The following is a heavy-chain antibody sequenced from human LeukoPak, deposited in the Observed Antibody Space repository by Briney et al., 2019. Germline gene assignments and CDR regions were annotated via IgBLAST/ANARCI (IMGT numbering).Heavy chain of an antibody. J-gene: IGHJ5*02. CDR2: IYYTTNP. CDR3: ARDRNYFDA. V-gene: IGHV4-59*11. Sequence: PSETLSLTCSVAGGSIRNHFWSWIRLSPGEGLEWIGNIYYTTNPNYNPSLASRVTLSIDTSKDQLSLKLNSVTAADTAVYYCARDRNYFDAWGQGTRVTVSS. CDR1: GGSIRNHF. D-gene: IGHD4-11*01.